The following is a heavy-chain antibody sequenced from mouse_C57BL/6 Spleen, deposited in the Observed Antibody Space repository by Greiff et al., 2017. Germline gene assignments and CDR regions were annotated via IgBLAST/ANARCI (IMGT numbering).Heavy chain of an antibody. CDR2: ISSGSSTI. Sequence: EVKLVESGGGLVKPGGSLKLSCAASGFTFSDYGMHWVRQAPEKGLEWVAYISSGSSTISYADTVKGRFTISRDNAKNTLFLQMTSLRSEDTAMYYCARGDDYFDYWGQGTTLTVSS. J-gene: IGHJ2*01. V-gene: IGHV5-17*01. CDR3: ARGDDYFDY. CDR1: GFTFSDYG.